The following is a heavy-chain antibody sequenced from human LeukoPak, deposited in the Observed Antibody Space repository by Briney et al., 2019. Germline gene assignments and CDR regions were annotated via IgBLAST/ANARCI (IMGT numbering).Heavy chain of an antibody. CDR2: IYYSGST. D-gene: IGHD3-22*01. Sequence: PSETLSLTCTVSGGSISSYYWSWIRQPPGKGLEWIGYIYYSGSTNYNPSLKSRVTISVDTSKNQFSLKLSSVTAADTAVYYCARELDDSSGSDAFDIWGQGTMATVSS. J-gene: IGHJ3*02. CDR1: GGSISSYY. V-gene: IGHV4-59*01. CDR3: ARELDDSSGSDAFDI.